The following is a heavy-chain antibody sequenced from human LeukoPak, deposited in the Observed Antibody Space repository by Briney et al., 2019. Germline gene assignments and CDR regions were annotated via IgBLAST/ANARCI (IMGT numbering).Heavy chain of an antibody. V-gene: IGHV4-34*01. CDR2: INHSGST. J-gene: IGHJ4*02. D-gene: IGHD3-3*01. CDR3: ARGGPDFWSGYYSGRARAFDY. Sequence: PSETLSLTCAVYGGSFSGYYWSWIRQSPGKGLEWIGEINHSGSTNYNPFLKSRVTISVDTSKNQFSLKLSSVTAADTAVYYCARGGPDFWSGYYSGRARAFDYWGQGTLVTVSS. CDR1: GGSFSGYY.